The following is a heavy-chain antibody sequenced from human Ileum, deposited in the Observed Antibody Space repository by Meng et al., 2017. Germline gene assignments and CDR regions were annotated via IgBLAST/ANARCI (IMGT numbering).Heavy chain of an antibody. CDR2: ISRSGTT. J-gene: IGHJ4*02. CDR3: ARSGVTTVTYLD. V-gene: IGHV4-34*01. CDR1: GGSFSTYY. Sequence: QVQLPQLGAGRLKPSETLSLICANGGGSFSTYYWSWIRQPPGKGLEWIGEISRSGTTNYNPSLKSRVTISVDTSKNQFSLTVTSVTAADSALYYCARSGVTTVTYLDWGQGTLVTVSS. D-gene: IGHD4-11*01.